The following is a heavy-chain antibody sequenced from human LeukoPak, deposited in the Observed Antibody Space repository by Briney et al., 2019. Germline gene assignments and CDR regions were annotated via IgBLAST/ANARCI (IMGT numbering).Heavy chain of an antibody. CDR3: ARHSTSWSPSPDY. CDR2: IYYSGST. D-gene: IGHD2-2*01. J-gene: IGHJ4*02. V-gene: IGHV4-39*01. Sequence: KPSETLSLTCTVSGDSISSSDYYWGRIRQPPGKGLEWIGCIYYSGSTYYTPSLKSRVTISVDTSKTQFSLKLSSVTAADTAVYYCARHSTSWSPSPDYWGQGTLVIVSS. CDR1: GDSISSSDYY.